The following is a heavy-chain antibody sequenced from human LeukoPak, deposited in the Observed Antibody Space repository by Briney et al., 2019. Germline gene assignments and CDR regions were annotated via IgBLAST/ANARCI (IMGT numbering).Heavy chain of an antibody. CDR2: NNGDGSTT. D-gene: IGHD3-10*01. Sequence: HTGGSLRLSCVAPGFSLSGYWMYWVRQAPGKGLMYISRNNGDGSTTNYADVVKGRFTLSRDNVKNILYLQMNSLRVEDTAVYYCARDGSGSYYYPRYFDYWGQGTLVTVSS. CDR1: GFSLSGYW. CDR3: ARDGSGSYYYPRYFDY. J-gene: IGHJ4*02. V-gene: IGHV3-74*01.